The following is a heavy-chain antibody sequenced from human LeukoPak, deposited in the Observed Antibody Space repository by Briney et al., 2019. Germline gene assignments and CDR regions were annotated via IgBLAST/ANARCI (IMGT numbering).Heavy chain of an antibody. D-gene: IGHD3-22*01. J-gene: IGHJ4*02. CDR1: GGSISSYY. CDR2: IYYSGST. CDR3: ARLGTGYYYDSSAQYFDY. V-gene: IGHV4-59*08. Sequence: TSETLSLTCTVSGGSISSYYWSWIRQPPGKGLEWIGYIYYSGSTNYNPSLKSRVTISVDTSKNQFSLKLSSVTAADTAVYYCARLGTGYYYDSSAQYFDYWGQGTLVTVSS.